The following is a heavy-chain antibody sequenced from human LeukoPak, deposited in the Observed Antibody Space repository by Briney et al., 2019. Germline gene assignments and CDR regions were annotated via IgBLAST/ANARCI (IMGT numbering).Heavy chain of an antibody. J-gene: IGHJ4*02. CDR3: ARDQEWLRFDY. D-gene: IGHD5-12*01. CDR1: GGTFSSYA. Sequence: GSSVKVSCKASGGTFSSYAMSWVRQDPGQGLEWMGRISPIFCTSNYAQKSQGRVTITTDESTSTAYMELSSLRSEDTAVYYCARDQEWLRFDYWGQGTLVTVSS. V-gene: IGHV1-69*05. CDR2: ISPIFCTS.